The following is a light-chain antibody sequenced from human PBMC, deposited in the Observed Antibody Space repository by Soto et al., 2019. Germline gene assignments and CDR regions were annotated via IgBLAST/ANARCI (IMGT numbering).Light chain of an antibody. CDR3: QQYNNWPQGT. CDR1: QSVSSN. CDR2: GAS. J-gene: IGKJ1*01. Sequence: EIVITQSPSTLSVSPGERATLSCRASQSVSSNLAWYQQKPGQAPRLLIYGASTRATGIPARFSGSGSGTEFTLTISSLQSEDFAVYYCQQYNNWPQGTFGQGIKVDIK. V-gene: IGKV3-15*01.